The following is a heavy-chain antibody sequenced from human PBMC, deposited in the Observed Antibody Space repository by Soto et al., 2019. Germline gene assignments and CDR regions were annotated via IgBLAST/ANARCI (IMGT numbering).Heavy chain of an antibody. Sequence: PGGSLRLSCAASGLTFFSYGMHWVRQAPGKGLEWVAVISYDGSNKYYGDSVKGRFTISRDNSKNTLYLQMNSLRADDTAVYYCAKDRAGDIYVAARSGLDYWGQGTLVTVSS. CDR3: AKDRAGDIYVAARSGLDY. J-gene: IGHJ4*02. CDR1: GLTFFSYG. D-gene: IGHD3-3*01. CDR2: ISYDGSNK. V-gene: IGHV3-30*18.